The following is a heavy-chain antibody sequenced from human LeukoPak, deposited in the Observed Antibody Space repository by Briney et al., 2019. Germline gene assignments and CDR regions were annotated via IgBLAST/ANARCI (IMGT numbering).Heavy chain of an antibody. CDR1: GFTFSTYG. D-gene: IGHD6-19*01. V-gene: IGHV3-30*02. CDR2: IRYDGSNK. Sequence: QAGGSLRLSCAASGFTFSTYGMHWVRQAPGKGLEWVAFIRYDGSNKYYSDSVKGRFTISRDNSKNTLYLQMNSLRTEDTAVYCCAKGGNSGWNFIDYWGQGTLVTVSS. J-gene: IGHJ4*02. CDR3: AKGGNSGWNFIDY.